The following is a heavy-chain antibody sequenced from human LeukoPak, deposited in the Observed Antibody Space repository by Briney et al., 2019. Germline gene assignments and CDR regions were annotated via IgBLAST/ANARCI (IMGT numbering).Heavy chain of an antibody. CDR2: ISGSGGST. CDR1: GFTFSSYA. J-gene: IGHJ3*02. V-gene: IGHV3-23*01. Sequence: GGSLRLSCAASGFTFSSYAMSWVRQAPGKGLEWVSAISGSGGSTYYADSVKGRFTISRDNSRNTLYLQMNSLRAEDTAVYYCVKDRSGSYIRAFDIWGQGTMVTVSS. D-gene: IGHD1-26*01. CDR3: VKDRSGSYIRAFDI.